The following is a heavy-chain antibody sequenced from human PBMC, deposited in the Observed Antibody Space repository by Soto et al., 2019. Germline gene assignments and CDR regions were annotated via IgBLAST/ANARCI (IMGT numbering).Heavy chain of an antibody. D-gene: IGHD6-19*01. V-gene: IGHV5-51*01. Sequence: EVQLVQSGAEEKEPGQSLKISCKGFGYSFTSFWIGWVRQTPGKGLEWMGITHPGDFDTRYRLSFQGHVTISADKSISAAFLQWSSLKASDTATYYCGRVLGYRSGWNGYYSGMDVWGQGTTVTVS. CDR2: THPGDFDT. CDR3: GRVLGYRSGWNGYYSGMDV. J-gene: IGHJ6*02. CDR1: GYSFTSFW.